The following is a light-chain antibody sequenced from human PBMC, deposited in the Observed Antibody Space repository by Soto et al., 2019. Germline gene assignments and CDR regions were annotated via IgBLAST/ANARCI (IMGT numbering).Light chain of an antibody. Sequence: QSALTQPASVSGSPGQSITISCTGTSRDIGAYNFGSWYQQHPGKAPKLMLYDVNIRPSGVSNRFSGSKSGNTASLTISGLQAEYEDEYYCTAWTTSTTMIFGGGTNVTVL. J-gene: IGLJ2*01. CDR2: DVN. V-gene: IGLV2-14*03. CDR3: TAWTTSTTMI. CDR1: SRDIGAYNF.